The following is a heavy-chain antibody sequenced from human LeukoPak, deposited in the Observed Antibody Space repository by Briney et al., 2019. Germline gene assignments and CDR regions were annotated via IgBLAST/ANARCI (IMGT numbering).Heavy chain of an antibody. V-gene: IGHV1-46*01. CDR3: ARVPFHSPVVTGWYFDY. J-gene: IGHJ4*02. Sequence: GASVKVSCKASGYTFTRYYIHWVRQAPGQGLEWMGIIDPSSGSTDYAQKLQGRVTMTRDMSTNTVYMERSSLRSEDTAVYYCARVPFHSPVVTGWYFDYWGQGTLVTVSS. CDR2: IDPSSGST. CDR1: GYTFTRYY. D-gene: IGHD3-22*01.